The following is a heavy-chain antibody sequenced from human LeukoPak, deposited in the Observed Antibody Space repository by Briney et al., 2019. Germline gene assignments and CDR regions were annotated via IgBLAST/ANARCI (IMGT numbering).Heavy chain of an antibody. Sequence: GGSLRLSCAASGFTFSSYWMHWVRQAPRKGLVWVSRINSDGSSTSYADSVKGRFTISRDNAKNTLYLQMNSLRAEDTAVYYCARDFPNYDILTGRGGYGMDVWGQGTTVTVSS. CDR2: INSDGSST. CDR3: ARDFPNYDILTGRGGYGMDV. V-gene: IGHV3-74*01. CDR1: GFTFSSYW. J-gene: IGHJ6*02. D-gene: IGHD3-9*01.